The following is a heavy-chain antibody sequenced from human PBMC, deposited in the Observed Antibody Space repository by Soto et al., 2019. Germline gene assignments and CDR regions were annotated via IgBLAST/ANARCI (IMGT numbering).Heavy chain of an antibody. V-gene: IGHV4-39*01. Sequence: SETLSLTCTVSGGSISSSSYYWGWIRQPPGKGLEWIGSIYYSGSTYYNPSLKSRVTISVDTSKNQFSLKLSSVTAADTAVYYCARLNRPKHFDYWGQGTLVTVSS. CDR3: ARLNRPKHFDY. CDR2: IYYSGST. J-gene: IGHJ4*02. CDR1: GGSISSSSYY.